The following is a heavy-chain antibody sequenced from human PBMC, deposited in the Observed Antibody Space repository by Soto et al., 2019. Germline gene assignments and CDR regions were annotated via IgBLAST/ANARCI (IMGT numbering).Heavy chain of an antibody. V-gene: IGHV3-15*01. CDR3: TTSPITIFGVVINYGMDV. J-gene: IGHJ6*02. Sequence: EVQLVESGGGLVKPGGSLRLSCAASGFTFSNAWMSWVRQAPGKGLEWVGRIKSKTDGGTTDYAAPVKGRFTISRDDSKNTLYLQMNSLKTEDTAVYYCTTSPITIFGVVINYGMDVWGQGTTVTVSS. CDR1: GFTFSNAW. D-gene: IGHD3-3*01. CDR2: IKSKTDGGTT.